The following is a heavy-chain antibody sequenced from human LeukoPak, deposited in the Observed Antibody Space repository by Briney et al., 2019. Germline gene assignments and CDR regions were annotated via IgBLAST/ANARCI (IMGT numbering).Heavy chain of an antibody. CDR1: GGSISSYY. V-gene: IGHV4-59*01. CDR2: IYYSGST. CDR3: ASSRDGYNSLDY. Sequence: SETLSLTCTVSGGSISSYYWSWIRQPPGKGLEWIGYIYYSGSTDYNPSLKSRVTISVDTSKNQFSLKLSSVTAADTAVYYCASSRDGYNSLDYWGQGTLVTVSS. J-gene: IGHJ4*02. D-gene: IGHD5-24*01.